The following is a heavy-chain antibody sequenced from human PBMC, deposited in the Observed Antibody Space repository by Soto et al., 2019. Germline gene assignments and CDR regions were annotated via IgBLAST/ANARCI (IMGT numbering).Heavy chain of an antibody. D-gene: IGHD5-12*01. Sequence: QVPGKGLEWMGRIDPSDSYTNYSPSFQGHVTISCDKSISTAFLQWSSLKASDTAMYYCARRGYSGYNLGLDYFDPWGQGTLVTVSS. J-gene: IGHJ5*02. V-gene: IGHV5-10-1*01. CDR2: IDPSDSYT. CDR3: ARRGYSGYNLGLDYFDP.